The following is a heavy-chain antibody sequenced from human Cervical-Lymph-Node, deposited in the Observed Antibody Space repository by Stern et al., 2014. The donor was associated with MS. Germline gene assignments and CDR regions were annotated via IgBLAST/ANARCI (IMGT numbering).Heavy chain of an antibody. CDR1: GGSISSYY. CDR3: ARGFSSSWYGGRFFNY. D-gene: IGHD6-13*01. Sequence: VQLVESGPGLVKPSETLSLTCTVSGGSISSYYWSWIRQAPGKGLEWIAYIYYSGHTDYNPSLQGRVTVSVDTSKNQVSLRLSSVTDADTAVYYCARGFSSSWYGGRFFNYWGQGTLVNVSS. J-gene: IGHJ4*02. V-gene: IGHV4-59*01. CDR2: IYYSGHT.